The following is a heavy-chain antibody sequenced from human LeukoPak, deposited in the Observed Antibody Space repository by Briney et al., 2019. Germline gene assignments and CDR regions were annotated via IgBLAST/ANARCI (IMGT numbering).Heavy chain of an antibody. V-gene: IGHV3-11*04. J-gene: IGHJ3*02. D-gene: IGHD3-3*01. CDR1: GGSISSYY. CDR3: ARDGGFWSAVTTGAFDI. Sequence: LSLTCTVSGGSISSYYWSWIRQAPGKGLEWVSYISSSGSTIYYADSVKGRFTISRDNAKNSLYLQMNSLRAEDTAVYYCARDGGFWSAVTTGAFDIWGQGTMVTVSS. CDR2: ISSSGSTI.